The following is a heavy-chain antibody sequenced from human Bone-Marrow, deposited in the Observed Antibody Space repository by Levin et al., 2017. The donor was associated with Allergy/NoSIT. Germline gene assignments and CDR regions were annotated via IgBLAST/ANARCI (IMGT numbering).Heavy chain of an antibody. D-gene: IGHD3-10*01. CDR2: IGTGGDT. Sequence: PGGSLRLSCAASGFTLRTYDMHWVRQAPGKGLEWVSTIGTGGDTYYPGSLKGRFITSWGNADNSVLYLQMNGLRAGDTAVYYCARVNYYSSGTRDGLDVWGQGTTVTVSS. CDR1: GFTLRTYD. J-gene: IGHJ6*02. CDR3: ARVNYYSSGTRDGLDV. V-gene: IGHV3-13*01.